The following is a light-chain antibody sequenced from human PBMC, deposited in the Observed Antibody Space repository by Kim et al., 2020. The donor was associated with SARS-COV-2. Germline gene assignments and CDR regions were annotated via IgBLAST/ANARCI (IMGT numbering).Light chain of an antibody. Sequence: DIVMTQSPDSLAVSLGERATINCKSSQSVFYSSNNKNYLAWYQQKPGQPPKLLIYWAFTRESGVPDRFSGSGSGTDFTLTISSLQAEDVAVYYCQQYYSSPGFTFGPGTKVDIK. V-gene: IGKV4-1*01. CDR1: QSVFYSSNNKNY. J-gene: IGKJ3*01. CDR3: QQYYSSPGFT. CDR2: WAF.